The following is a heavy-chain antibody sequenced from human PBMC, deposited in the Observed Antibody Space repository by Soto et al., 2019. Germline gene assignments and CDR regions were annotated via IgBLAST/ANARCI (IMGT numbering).Heavy chain of an antibody. V-gene: IGHV3-48*03. Sequence: EVQLVESGGGLVQPGGSLRLSCAASGSTFSSSEMHWVRQAPGKGLEWLSYISKSSSVIYYADSVKGRFTISRDNAKNLPYLQMNSLRAEDTAVYFCASVNLRFSYGIDVWGQGTTVTVSS. CDR2: ISKSSSVI. CDR3: ASVNLRFSYGIDV. CDR1: GSTFSSSE. J-gene: IGHJ6*02. D-gene: IGHD3-3*01.